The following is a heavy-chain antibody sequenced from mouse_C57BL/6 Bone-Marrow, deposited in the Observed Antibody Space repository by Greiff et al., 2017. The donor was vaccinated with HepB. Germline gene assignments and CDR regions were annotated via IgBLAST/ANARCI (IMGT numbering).Heavy chain of an antibody. CDR2: ILPSIGRT. J-gene: IGHJ2*01. Sequence: VKLQESGSELRSPGSSVKLSCKDFDSEVFPIAYMSWVRQKPGHGFEWIGGILPSIGRTIYGEKFEDKATLDADTLSNTAYLELNSLTSEDSAIYYCARGLLPLFDYWGQGTTLTVSS. V-gene: IGHV15-2*01. D-gene: IGHD2-3*01. CDR1: DSEVFPIAY. CDR3: ARGLLPLFDY.